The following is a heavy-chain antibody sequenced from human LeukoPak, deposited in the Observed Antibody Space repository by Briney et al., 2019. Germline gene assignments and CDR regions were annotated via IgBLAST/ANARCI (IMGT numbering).Heavy chain of an antibody. V-gene: IGHV4-59*01. Sequence: PSETLSLTCTVSGGSISSYYWSWIRQPPGKGLEWIGYIYYSGSTNYNPSLKSRVTISVDTSKNQFSLKLSSVTAADTAVYYCARGGAVAGDFDYWGQGTLVTVSS. D-gene: IGHD6-19*01. CDR1: GGSISSYY. CDR3: ARGGAVAGDFDY. J-gene: IGHJ4*02. CDR2: IYYSGST.